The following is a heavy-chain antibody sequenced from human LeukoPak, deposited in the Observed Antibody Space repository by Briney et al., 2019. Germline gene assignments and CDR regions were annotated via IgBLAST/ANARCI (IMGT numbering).Heavy chain of an antibody. V-gene: IGHV3-23*01. CDR1: GFTFSSYA. J-gene: IGHJ4*02. CDR2: ISSSGGST. D-gene: IGHD2-15*01. CDR3: ARDQIGYCSGGSCYYLDY. Sequence: GGSLRLSCAASGFTFSSYAMSWVRQAPGKGLEWVSAISSSGGSTYYADSVKGRFTISRDNSKNTLYLQMNSLRAEDTAVYYCARDQIGYCSGGSCYYLDYWGQGTLVTVSS.